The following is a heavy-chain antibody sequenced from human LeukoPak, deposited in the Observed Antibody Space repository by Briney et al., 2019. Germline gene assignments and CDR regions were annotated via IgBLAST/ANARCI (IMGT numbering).Heavy chain of an antibody. J-gene: IGHJ4*02. V-gene: IGHV3-23*01. D-gene: IGHD4-11*01. CDR3: AKDHFVTTVIDY. CDR2: ISGSGDST. CDR1: GFTFSSYA. Sequence: GGSLRLSCAASGFTFSSYAMSWVRQAPGKGLEWVSGISGSGDSTDYADSVKGRFTISRDNSKNTLYLQMNSLRAEGTAVYYCAKDHFVTTVIDYWGQGTLVTVSS.